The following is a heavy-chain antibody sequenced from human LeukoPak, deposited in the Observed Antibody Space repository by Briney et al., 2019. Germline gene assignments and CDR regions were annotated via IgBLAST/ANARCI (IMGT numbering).Heavy chain of an antibody. J-gene: IGHJ6*03. Sequence: SETLSLTCTVSGGSISGYYWSWIRQPPGKGLEWVGYISYSGSTNYNPSLKSRVTISVDTSKNQFSLKLSSVTAADTAVYYCARTSYQLLYQDYYYYYYMDVWGKGTTVTVSS. CDR1: GGSISGYY. CDR3: ARTSYQLLYQDYYYYYYMDV. CDR2: ISYSGST. V-gene: IGHV4-59*01. D-gene: IGHD2-2*02.